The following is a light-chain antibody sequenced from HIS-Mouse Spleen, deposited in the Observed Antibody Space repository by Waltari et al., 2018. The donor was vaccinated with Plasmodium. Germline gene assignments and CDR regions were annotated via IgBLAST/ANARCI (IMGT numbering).Light chain of an antibody. V-gene: IGLV3-21*03. Sequence: SYVLTQPPSVSVAPGKTARITCGGNNIGSKSVHWYQQKPGQAPVLDVYEDSDRPSGVPERFSGSNSGNTATLTISRVEAGDEADYYCQVGDSSSDHVVFGGGTKLTVL. CDR2: EDS. CDR3: QVGDSSSDHVV. CDR1: NIGSKS. J-gene: IGLJ2*01.